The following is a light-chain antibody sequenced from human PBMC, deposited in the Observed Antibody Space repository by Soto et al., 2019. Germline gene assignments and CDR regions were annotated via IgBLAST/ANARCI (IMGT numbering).Light chain of an antibody. CDR1: SSDVGGYNY. CDR3: SSYTSSSTLV. Sequence: QSVLTQPASVSGSPGQSITISCTGTSSDVGGYNYVSWYQQHPGKAPKLMIYEVSNRPSGVSNRFSGSKSGNTASLTISGLQAEAEADYYCSSYTSSSTLVFGTGTKLTV. V-gene: IGLV2-14*01. CDR2: EVS. J-gene: IGLJ1*01.